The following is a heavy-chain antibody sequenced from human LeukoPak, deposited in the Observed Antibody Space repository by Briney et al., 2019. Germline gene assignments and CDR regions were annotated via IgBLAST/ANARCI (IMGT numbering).Heavy chain of an antibody. V-gene: IGHV3-66*01. CDR1: GFTVNTHY. J-gene: IGHJ4*02. D-gene: IGHD3-10*01. CDR3: AATLDASGNYYFFHY. CDR2: IYKGGGT. Sequence: GGSLRLSCAASGFTVNTHYMSCVRQAPGKGLEWVSVIYKGGGTFYPDSVKGRFTISRDNSKNTVYLQMNSLRAEDTAVYYCAATLDASGNYYFFHYWGQGTPVTVSS.